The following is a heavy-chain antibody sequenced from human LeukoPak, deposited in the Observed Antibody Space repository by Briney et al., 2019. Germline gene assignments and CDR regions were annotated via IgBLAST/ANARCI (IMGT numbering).Heavy chain of an antibody. CDR3: AIRLVLDAFDI. CDR2: ISGSGSST. Sequence: PGGSLRLSCAASGFTFSSYTMSWVRQAPGKGLEWVSAISGSGSSTYYGDSVKGRFTISRDNSKNTLYLQMNSLRAEDTAMYYCAIRLVLDAFDIWGQGTMVTVSS. V-gene: IGHV3-23*01. D-gene: IGHD4-17*01. J-gene: IGHJ3*02. CDR1: GFTFSSYT.